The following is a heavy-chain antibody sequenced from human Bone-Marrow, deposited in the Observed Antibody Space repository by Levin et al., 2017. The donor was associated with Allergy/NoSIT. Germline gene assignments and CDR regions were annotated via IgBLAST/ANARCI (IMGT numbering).Heavy chain of an antibody. CDR1: GGTFSSYA. V-gene: IGHV1-69*01. CDR2: IIPIFGTA. D-gene: IGHD3-3*01. CDR3: ASRLRFLEWLLTPQFDY. Sequence: KISCKASGGTFSSYAISWVRQAPGQGLEWMGGIIPIFGTANYAQKFQGRVTITADESTSTAYMELSSLRSEDTAVYYCASRLRFLEWLLTPQFDYWGQGTLVTVSS. J-gene: IGHJ4*02.